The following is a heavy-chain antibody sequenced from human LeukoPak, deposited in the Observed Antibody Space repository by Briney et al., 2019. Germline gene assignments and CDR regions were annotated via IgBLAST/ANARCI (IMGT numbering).Heavy chain of an antibody. Sequence: GASVKVSCKASGGTFSSYAISWVRQAPGQGLEWMGGIIPIFGTANYAQKFQGRVTITTDESTSTAYMELSRLRSEDTAVYYCASLSYYYDSSGYSTYYMDVWGKGTTVTVSS. CDR1: GGTFSSYA. V-gene: IGHV1-69*05. D-gene: IGHD3-22*01. CDR2: IIPIFGTA. J-gene: IGHJ6*03. CDR3: ASLSYYYDSSGYSTYYMDV.